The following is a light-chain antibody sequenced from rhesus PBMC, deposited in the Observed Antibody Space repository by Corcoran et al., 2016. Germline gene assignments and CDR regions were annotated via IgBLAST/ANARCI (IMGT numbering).Light chain of an antibody. CDR3: LQEYTTPWT. Sequence: DVQMTQSPSSLSASVGDRVTVTCRASQGINKELSWYQQKPGKAPTLLIYAASSLQTGVSSRFSGSGAGTDYTLIITSLQPEDVATYCCLQEYTTPWTFGQGTKVEIE. J-gene: IGKJ1*01. V-gene: IGKV1-94*01. CDR1: QGINKE. CDR2: AAS.